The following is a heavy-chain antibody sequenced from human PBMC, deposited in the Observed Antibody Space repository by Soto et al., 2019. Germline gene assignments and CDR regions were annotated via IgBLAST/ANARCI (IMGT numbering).Heavy chain of an antibody. Sequence: QVQLVQSGAEVKKPGASVKVSCKASGYTFTSYGISWVRQAPGQGLEWMGWISAYNGNTNYAQKLQGRVTMTTDTSTSTAYMELRSLGSDDTAVYYCARDGGRVAVAGGTQYYYYYGMDVWGQGTTVTVSS. J-gene: IGHJ6*02. CDR1: GYTFTSYG. CDR3: ARDGGRVAVAGGTQYYYYYGMDV. D-gene: IGHD6-19*01. CDR2: ISAYNGNT. V-gene: IGHV1-18*04.